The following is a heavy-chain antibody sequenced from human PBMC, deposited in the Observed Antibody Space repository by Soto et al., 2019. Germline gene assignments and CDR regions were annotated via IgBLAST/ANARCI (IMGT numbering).Heavy chain of an antibody. D-gene: IGHD5-18*01. CDR1: GYTFTSCG. J-gene: IGHJ6*02. Sequence: GASVKVSCKASGYTFTSCGISWVRQAPGQGLEWMGWISAYNGNTNYAQKLQGRVTMTTDTSTSTAYMELRSLRSDDTAVYYCARGGYSYGTTYYYNGMDVRGQGTTVTVSS. V-gene: IGHV1-18*01. CDR3: ARGGYSYGTTYYYNGMDV. CDR2: ISAYNGNT.